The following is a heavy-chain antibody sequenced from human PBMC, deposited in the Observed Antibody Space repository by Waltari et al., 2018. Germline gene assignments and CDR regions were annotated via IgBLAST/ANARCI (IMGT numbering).Heavy chain of an antibody. J-gene: IGHJ4*02. CDR3: ARREHFGDSLDY. CDR1: VYTFTGYY. D-gene: IGHD3-16*01. V-gene: IGHV1-2*06. CDR2: INPNTGDT. Sequence: QVQLVQSGAEVKTPGASVRVSCKASVYTFTGYYIHRVREAPGQGLEWMGRINPNTGDTKFAQNFRVRVTMTRDTSISTAYMELSGLRSDDTAMYFCARREHFGDSLDYWGQGTLVAVSS.